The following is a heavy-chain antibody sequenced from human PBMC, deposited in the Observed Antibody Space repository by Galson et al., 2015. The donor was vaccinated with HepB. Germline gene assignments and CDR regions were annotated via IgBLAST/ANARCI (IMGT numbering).Heavy chain of an antibody. J-gene: IGHJ4*02. CDR2: IYHSGVT. V-gene: IGHV4-30-4*01. CDR1: GDSIISPHYY. Sequence: TLSLTCTVSGDSIISPHYYWSWIRQPPGKGLEWIAYIYHSGVTNYNPSLESRVTISVDTSKNQFSLRLSSVTAADTAMYYCAREGYSSSSNGYFDHWGQGIQVTVSS. D-gene: IGHD6-6*01. CDR3: AREGYSSSSNGYFDH.